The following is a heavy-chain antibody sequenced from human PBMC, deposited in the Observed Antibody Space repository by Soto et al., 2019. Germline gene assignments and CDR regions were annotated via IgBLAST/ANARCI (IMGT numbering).Heavy chain of an antibody. CDR1: GFTFSSYG. V-gene: IGHV3-33*01. D-gene: IGHD6-13*01. CDR2: IWYDGSNK. J-gene: IGHJ4*02. Sequence: QVQLVESGGGVVQPGRSLRLSCAASGFTFSSYGMHWVRQAPGKGLEWVAVIWYDGSNKYYADSVKGRFTISRDNSKNTLYLQMNSLRAEDTAVYYCARDPVKVAAAGKIFDCWGQGTLVTVSS. CDR3: ARDPVKVAAAGKIFDC.